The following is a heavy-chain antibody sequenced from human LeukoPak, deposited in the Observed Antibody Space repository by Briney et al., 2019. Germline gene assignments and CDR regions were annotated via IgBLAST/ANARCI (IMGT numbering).Heavy chain of an antibody. Sequence: PGGSLRLSCAASGFTFSSYSMNWVRQAPGKGLEWVSYISSSSSTIYYADSVKGRFTISRDNAKNSLYLQMNSLRAEDTAVYYCARDQWYYYDSSGSLEPYWGQGTLVTVSS. CDR3: ARDQWYYYDSSGSLEPY. CDR1: GFTFSSYS. V-gene: IGHV3-48*01. D-gene: IGHD3-22*01. CDR2: ISSSSSTI. J-gene: IGHJ4*02.